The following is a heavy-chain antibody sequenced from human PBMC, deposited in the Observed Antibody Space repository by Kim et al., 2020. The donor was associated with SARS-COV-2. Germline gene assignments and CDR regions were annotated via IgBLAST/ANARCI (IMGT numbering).Heavy chain of an antibody. V-gene: IGHV4-39*01. CDR2: IYYSGST. D-gene: IGHD2-2*01. Sequence: SETLSLTCTVSGGSISSSSYYWGWIRQPPGKGLEWIGSIYYSGSTYYNPSLKSRVTISVDTSKNQFSLKLSSVTAADTAVYYCARRHVVVPAAMYYFDYWGQGTLVTVSS. J-gene: IGHJ4*02. CDR3: ARRHVVVPAAMYYFDY. CDR1: GGSISSSSYY.